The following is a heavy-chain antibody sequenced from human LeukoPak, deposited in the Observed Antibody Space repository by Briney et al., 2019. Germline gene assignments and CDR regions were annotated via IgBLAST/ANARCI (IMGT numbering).Heavy chain of an antibody. CDR1: GGSISSYY. J-gene: IGHJ6*02. CDR2: IYYSGST. Sequence: SETLSLTCTVSGGSISSYYWSWIRQPPGKGLEWIGYIYYSGSTNYNPSLKSRVTISVDTSKNQFSLKLSSVTAADTAVYYCARHLVRFLLDVWGQGTTVTVSS. V-gene: IGHV4-59*08. D-gene: IGHD3-3*01. CDR3: ARHLVRFLLDV.